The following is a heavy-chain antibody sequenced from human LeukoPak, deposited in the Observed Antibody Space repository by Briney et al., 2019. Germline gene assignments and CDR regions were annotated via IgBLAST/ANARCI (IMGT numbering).Heavy chain of an antibody. CDR1: GGSFSGYH. CDR3: ARGRHDITMIVVVMTSVSYYLDV. V-gene: IGHV4-34*01. J-gene: IGHJ6*03. CDR2: INPSGST. Sequence: SETLSLTCAVYGGSFSGYHWTWIRQSPGKGLEWIGDINPSGSTYYNPSLKSRLTISVDTSKNQFSLKLRSVTAADTAVYYCARGRHDITMIVVVMTSVSYYLDVWGNGTTVTVS. D-gene: IGHD3-22*01.